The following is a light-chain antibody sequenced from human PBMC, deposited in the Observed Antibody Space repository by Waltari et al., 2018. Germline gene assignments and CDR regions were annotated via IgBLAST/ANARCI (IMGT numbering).Light chain of an antibody. V-gene: IGKV3-15*01. J-gene: IGKJ1*01. CDR1: QSVSNN. Sequence: EVVMTQSPATVSVSPGERVTLSCRASQSVSNNLAWYQQKPGRAPSVLIYAASTRATGIAARFSGSGSGTDFTLTITNQQSEDFAIYYCQQYKNWPTFGQGTKVEI. CDR3: QQYKNWPT. CDR2: AAS.